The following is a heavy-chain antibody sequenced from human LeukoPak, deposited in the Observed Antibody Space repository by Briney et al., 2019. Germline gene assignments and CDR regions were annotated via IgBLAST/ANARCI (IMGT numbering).Heavy chain of an antibody. CDR3: ARAGVYGDYGY. CDR1: GFTFSSYD. CDR2: IGTAGDT. Sequence: GGSLRLSCAASGFTFSSYDMHWVRQATGKGLEWVSAIGTAGDTYYPGSVKDRFTISRENAKNSLYLQMNSLRAGDTAVYYCARAGVYGDYGYWGQGTLVTVSS. V-gene: IGHV3-13*01. J-gene: IGHJ4*02. D-gene: IGHD4-17*01.